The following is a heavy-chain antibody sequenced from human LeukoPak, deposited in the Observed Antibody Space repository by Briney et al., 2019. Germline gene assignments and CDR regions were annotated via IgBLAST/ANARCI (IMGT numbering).Heavy chain of an antibody. Sequence: GSSVKVSCKASGYTFTSYYMHWVRQAPGQGLEWMGIINPSGGSTSYAQKFQGRVTMTRDTSTSTVYMELSSLRSEDTAVYYCARARRRDCTNGVCHGAFDIWGQGTMVTVSS. CDR2: INPSGGST. CDR3: ARARRRDCTNGVCHGAFDI. J-gene: IGHJ3*02. CDR1: GYTFTSYY. D-gene: IGHD2-8*01. V-gene: IGHV1-46*01.